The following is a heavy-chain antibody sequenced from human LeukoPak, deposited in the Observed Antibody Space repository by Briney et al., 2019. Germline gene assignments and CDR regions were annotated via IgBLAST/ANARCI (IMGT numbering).Heavy chain of an antibody. Sequence: PGGSLRLSCAASGFTFSSYWMSWVRQAPGKGLEWVANIKQDGSEKYYVDSVKGRFTISRDNAKNSLYLQMNSLRAEDTAVYYCARSQLEPDPYYFDYWGQGTLVTVSS. V-gene: IGHV3-7*01. CDR2: IKQDGSEK. CDR1: GFTFSSYW. CDR3: ARSQLEPDPYYFDY. D-gene: IGHD1-1*01. J-gene: IGHJ4*02.